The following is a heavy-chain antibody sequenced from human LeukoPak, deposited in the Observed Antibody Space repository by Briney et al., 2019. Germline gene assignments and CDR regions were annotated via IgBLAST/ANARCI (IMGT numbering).Heavy chain of an antibody. CDR1: GFTFNNYV. Sequence: PGGSLRLSCAASGFTFNNYVMNWVRQAPGKRLEWVSSISGGGETTYYADSAKGRFTISRDNSQNTLYLQMNGLRAEDTAVYYCARDYADYVGYFFFDYWGQGTLVTVSS. D-gene: IGHD4-17*01. CDR3: ARDYADYVGYFFFDY. CDR2: ISGGGETT. J-gene: IGHJ4*02. V-gene: IGHV3-23*01.